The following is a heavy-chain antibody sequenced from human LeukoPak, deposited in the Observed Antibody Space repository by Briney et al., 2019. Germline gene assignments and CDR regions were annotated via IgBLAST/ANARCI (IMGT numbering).Heavy chain of an antibody. CDR2: ISGGGSST. Sequence: PGGSLRLSCAASKFTFSSYAMSWVRQAPGKGLEWVSVISGGGSSTNYADSVKGRFTISRENSKNTLYLQMNSLRAEDTAVYYCAHTDSYYFDSGMVSWGQGALVTVSS. D-gene: IGHD3-22*01. CDR3: AHTDSYYFDSGMVS. V-gene: IGHV3-23*01. CDR1: KFTFSSYA. J-gene: IGHJ5*02.